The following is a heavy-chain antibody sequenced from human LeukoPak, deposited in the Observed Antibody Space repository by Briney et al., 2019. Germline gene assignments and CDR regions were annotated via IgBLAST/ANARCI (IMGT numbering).Heavy chain of an antibody. J-gene: IGHJ5*02. Sequence: PGGSLRLSCAASGFTFSDYYMSWIRQAPGKGLEWVGAIYPDDSDTRYSPSFQGQVVISADRSIRTAYLQWNTLKTSDTAMYYCVRQRGASGTINHFDPWGQGTLVTVSS. CDR2: IYPDDSDT. CDR1: GFTFSDYY. CDR3: VRQRGASGTINHFDP. V-gene: IGHV5-51*01. D-gene: IGHD3-10*01.